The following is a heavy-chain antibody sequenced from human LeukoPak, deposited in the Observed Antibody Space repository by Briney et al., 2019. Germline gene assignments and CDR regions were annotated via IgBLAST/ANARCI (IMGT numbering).Heavy chain of an antibody. CDR2: INPNSGGT. J-gene: IGHJ4*02. D-gene: IGHD6-19*01. V-gene: IGHV1-2*02. CDR3: ARELIAVAVTGGFDY. CDR1: GYTFTGYY. Sequence: ASVKVSCKASGYTFTGYYMHWVRQAPGQGLEWMGWINPNSGGTNYAQKFQGRVTMTRDTSISTAYMELSRLRSDDTAVYYCARELIAVAVTGGFDYWGQGTLVTVSS.